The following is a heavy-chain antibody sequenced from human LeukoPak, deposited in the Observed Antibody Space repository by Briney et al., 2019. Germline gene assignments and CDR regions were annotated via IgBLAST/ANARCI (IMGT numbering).Heavy chain of an antibody. J-gene: IGHJ4*02. CDR2: INHSGST. CDR3: ARKVFDYYDSSGYPDFDY. V-gene: IGHV4-34*01. Sequence: SETLSLTCAVYGGSFSGYYWSWIRQPPGKGLEWIGEINHSGSTNYNPSLKSRVTISVDTSKNQFSLKLSSVTAADTAVYYCARKVFDYYDSSGYPDFDYWGQGTLVTVSS. CDR1: GGSFSGYY. D-gene: IGHD3-22*01.